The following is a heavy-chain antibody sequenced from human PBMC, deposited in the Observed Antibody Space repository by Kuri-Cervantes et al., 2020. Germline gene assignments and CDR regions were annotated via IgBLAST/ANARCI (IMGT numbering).Heavy chain of an antibody. CDR1: GFTFSSYW. Sequence: LSLTCAASGFTFSSYWMHWVRQAPGKGLVWVSRINSDGSSTSYADSVKGRFTISRDNAKNTLYLQMNSLRAEDTAVYYCARGGCSGGSCYSGAFDIWGQGTMVTVSS. J-gene: IGHJ3*02. CDR2: INSDGSST. CDR3: ARGGCSGGSCYSGAFDI. V-gene: IGHV3-74*01. D-gene: IGHD2-15*01.